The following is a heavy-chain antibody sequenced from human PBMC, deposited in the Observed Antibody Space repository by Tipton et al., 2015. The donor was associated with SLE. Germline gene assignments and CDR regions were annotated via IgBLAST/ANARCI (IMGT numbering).Heavy chain of an antibody. CDR2: ISGSGGST. Sequence: GSLKLSCAASGFTFSSYAMSWVRQAPGKGLEWVSAISGSGGSTYYADSVKGRFTISRDNSKNTLYLQMNSLRAEDTAVYYCAKEMKGTYTVTGPWDYWGQGTPVTVSS. CDR3: AKEMKGTYTVTGPWDY. D-gene: IGHD4-17*01. J-gene: IGHJ4*02. V-gene: IGHV3-23*01. CDR1: GFTFSSYA.